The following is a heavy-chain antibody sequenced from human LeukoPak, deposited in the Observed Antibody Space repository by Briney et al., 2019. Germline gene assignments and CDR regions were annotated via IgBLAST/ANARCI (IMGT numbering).Heavy chain of an antibody. CDR2: IYYTGST. V-gene: IGHV4-59*12. J-gene: IGHJ3*02. D-gene: IGHD4-23*01. CDR3: ARGSITVVPAFDI. CDR1: GGSITSYY. Sequence: PSETLSLTCTVSGGSITSYYWSWIRQPPGKGLEWIACIYYTGSTNYNPSLKSRGTMSVDTSKNQFSLRLTSVTAADTAVYYCARGSITVVPAFDIWGQGTVVTVSS.